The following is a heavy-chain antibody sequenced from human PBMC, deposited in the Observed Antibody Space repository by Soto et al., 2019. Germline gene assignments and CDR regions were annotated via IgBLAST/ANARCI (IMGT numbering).Heavy chain of an antibody. D-gene: IGHD6-25*01. CDR3: VTVPGSSIGDL. J-gene: IGHJ2*01. V-gene: IGHV1-3*01. Sequence: QVQLVQSGAEVKKPGASVKVSCKASGYTFTSYAMHWVRQAPGQRLEWMGWINAGNGNTKYSQKFQGRVTITRDTSASTANMALSSLRSESTAVYYCVTVPGSSIGDLWGRGTLVTVSS. CDR2: INAGNGNT. CDR1: GYTFTSYA.